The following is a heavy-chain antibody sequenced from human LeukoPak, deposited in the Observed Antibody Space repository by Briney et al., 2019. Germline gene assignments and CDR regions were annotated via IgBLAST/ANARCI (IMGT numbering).Heavy chain of an antibody. Sequence: PGGTLRLSCAASGFTFSSYGMSWVRQAPGKGLEWVSGFSGGSGTTHYLDSVKGRFTISRDNSKNTVYLQMNSLRAEDSALYYCVKWNGYGDYWGQGTLVTVSS. V-gene: IGHV3-23*01. J-gene: IGHJ4*02. CDR2: FSGGSGTT. CDR3: VKWNGYGDY. D-gene: IGHD1-1*01. CDR1: GFTFSSYG.